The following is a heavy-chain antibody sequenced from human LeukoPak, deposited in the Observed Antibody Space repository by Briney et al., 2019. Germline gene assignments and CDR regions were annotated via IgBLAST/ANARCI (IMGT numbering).Heavy chain of an antibody. D-gene: IGHD2-2*01. CDR1: GGSFSGYY. CDR3: ARGIGYCSSTSCYYYYYYGMDV. J-gene: IGHJ6*02. Sequence: SETLSLTCAVYGGSFSGYYWSWIRQPPGKGLEWIGEINHSGSTNYSPSLKSRVTISVDTSKNQFSLKLSSVTAADTAVYYCARGIGYCSSTSCYYYYYYGMDVWGQGTTVTVSS. V-gene: IGHV4-34*01. CDR2: INHSGST.